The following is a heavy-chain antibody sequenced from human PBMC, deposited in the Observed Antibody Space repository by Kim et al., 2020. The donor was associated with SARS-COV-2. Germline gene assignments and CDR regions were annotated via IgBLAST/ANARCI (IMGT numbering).Heavy chain of an antibody. Sequence: GGSLRLSCTTSGFTFTGHAMSWVRQAPGKGLEWVSSIDGSDGTTYYVDSVKGRFSISRDDSKNTLYLQMSALRADETVAYYCLKGGRGWSWVYWAQVTL. J-gene: IGHJ4*02. V-gene: IGHV3-23*01. CDR2: IDGSDGTT. CDR3: LKGGRGWSWVY. CDR1: GFTFTGHA. D-gene: IGHD3-16*01.